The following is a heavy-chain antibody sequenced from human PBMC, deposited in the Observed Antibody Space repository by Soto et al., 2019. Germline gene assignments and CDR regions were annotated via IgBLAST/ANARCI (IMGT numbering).Heavy chain of an antibody. CDR1: GAFISRYY. CDR2: IYGSGST. V-gene: IGHV4-4*07. CDR3: ARESPPIVY. Sequence: QVYLQESGPGLVKPSETLSLTCNVSGAFISRYYWSWIRQPAGKGLEWVGRIYGSGSTVYNPSLMGRVTMSIDTSRGQLSLKMTSISAADTAVYYCARESPPIVYWGRGTLVTVSS. J-gene: IGHJ4*02.